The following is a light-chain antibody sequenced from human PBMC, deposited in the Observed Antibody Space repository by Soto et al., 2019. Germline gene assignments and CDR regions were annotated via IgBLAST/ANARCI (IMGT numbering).Light chain of an antibody. J-gene: IGLJ2*01. Sequence: QSVLTQPASVSGSPGQSITISCTGSSSDFGGYNYVSWYQQHPGKAPKLMIYEVSNRPSGVSNRFFGSKSGKTASLTISGLQAEDESDYYCSSYTSSTVVFGGGTKLTVL. CDR3: SSYTSSTVV. CDR2: EVS. V-gene: IGLV2-14*01. CDR1: SSDFGGYNY.